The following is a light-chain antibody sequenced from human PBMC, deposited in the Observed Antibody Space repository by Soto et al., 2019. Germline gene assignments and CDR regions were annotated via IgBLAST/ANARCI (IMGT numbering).Light chain of an antibody. Sequence: DIVMTQSPDSLAVSLGERATINCKSSQSVLYSSNNKNYLAWYQQKPGQPPKLLIYWAYTRESGVHDRFSGSGSGTDFTLTIRSLQAEDVAVYYCQQYYSTPLTFGGGTKVDIK. CDR1: QSVLYSSNNKNY. CDR3: QQYYSTPLT. CDR2: WAY. J-gene: IGKJ4*01. V-gene: IGKV4-1*01.